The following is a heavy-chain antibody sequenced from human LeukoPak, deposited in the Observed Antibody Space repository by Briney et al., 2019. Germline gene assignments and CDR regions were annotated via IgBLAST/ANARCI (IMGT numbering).Heavy chain of an antibody. V-gene: IGHV3-21*01. Sequence: GGSLRLSCAASGFTFSSYSMNWVRQAPGKGLEWVSYISSSSSYIYYADSVKGRFTISRDNAKNSLYLQMNSLRAEDTAVYYCARDRLVVVPAAIYYYYGMDVWGQGTTVTVSS. D-gene: IGHD2-2*01. J-gene: IGHJ6*02. CDR3: ARDRLVVVPAAIYYYYGMDV. CDR1: GFTFSSYS. CDR2: ISSSSSYI.